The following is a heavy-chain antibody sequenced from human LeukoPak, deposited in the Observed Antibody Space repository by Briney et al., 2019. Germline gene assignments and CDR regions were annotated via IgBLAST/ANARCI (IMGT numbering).Heavy chain of an antibody. J-gene: IGHJ4*02. CDR1: GVSISSSSYY. CDR2: SNHSVRT. V-gene: IGHV4-39*07. CDR3: ARPELISYGFDY. Sequence: SETLSLTCSVSGVSISSSSYYWGWIRQPPGKGLEWIGESNHSVRTNYNPSLKSRVTISVDTSKNQVSLKLSSVPAADTAVYYCARPELISYGFDYWGQGTLVTVSS. D-gene: IGHD5-18*01.